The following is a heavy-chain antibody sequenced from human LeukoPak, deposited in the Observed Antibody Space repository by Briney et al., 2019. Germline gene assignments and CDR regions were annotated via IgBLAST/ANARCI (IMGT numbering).Heavy chain of an antibody. V-gene: IGHV1-18*01. CDR3: ASLVGYQNQYYFDQ. CDR2: ISAYNGNT. Sequence: ASVKVSCKASGYTFTSYGISWVRQAPGQGLEWMGWISAYNGNTNYAQKLQGRVTMTTDTSTSTAYMELRSLRSDDTAVYYCASLVGYQNQYYFDQWGQGTLVTVSS. CDR1: GYTFTSYG. J-gene: IGHJ4*02. D-gene: IGHD6-25*01.